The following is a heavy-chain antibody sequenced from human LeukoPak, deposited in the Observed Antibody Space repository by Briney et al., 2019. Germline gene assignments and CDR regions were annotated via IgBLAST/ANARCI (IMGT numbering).Heavy chain of an antibody. CDR2: INAGNGNT. V-gene: IGHV1-3*01. Sequence: ASVKVSCKASGYTFTSYAMHWVRQAPGQRLEWMGWINAGNGNTKYSQKFQGRVTITRDTSASTAYMELSSLRSEDTAVYYCARDRGSSTSRTYYYYYGMDVWGKGTAVTVSS. J-gene: IGHJ6*04. CDR3: ARDRGSSTSRTYYYYYGMDV. CDR1: GYTFTSYA. D-gene: IGHD2-2*01.